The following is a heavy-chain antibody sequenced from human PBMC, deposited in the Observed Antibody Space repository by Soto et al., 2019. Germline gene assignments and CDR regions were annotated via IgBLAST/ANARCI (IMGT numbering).Heavy chain of an antibody. V-gene: IGHV4-31*03. D-gene: IGHD3-3*01. CDR1: GGSINSAGYY. CDR2: IYYSGST. J-gene: IGHJ4*02. Sequence: PSETLSLTCTVSGGSINSAGYYWSWLRQHPGQGLEWIGNIYYSGSTNYNPSLKSRVTISIDTSKNHFSLNLSSVTAADTAVYYCARVQTIFGIITAFDYWGQGTLVTVSS. CDR3: ARVQTIFGIITAFDY.